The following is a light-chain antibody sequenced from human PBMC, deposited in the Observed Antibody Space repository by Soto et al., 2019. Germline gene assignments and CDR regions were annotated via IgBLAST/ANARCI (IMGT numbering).Light chain of an antibody. Sequence: QSVLTQPPSVSGAPGQRVTIPCTGNSSNLGAGYDVHWYQQLPGTAPKLVIYGNRNRPSGVPERFSGSKSGTSASLAITGLQAEDGGDYSCQAYDYSLTASVFGGGTKLPVL. V-gene: IGLV1-40*01. CDR1: SSNLGAGYD. J-gene: IGLJ3*02. CDR2: GNR. CDR3: QAYDYSLTASV.